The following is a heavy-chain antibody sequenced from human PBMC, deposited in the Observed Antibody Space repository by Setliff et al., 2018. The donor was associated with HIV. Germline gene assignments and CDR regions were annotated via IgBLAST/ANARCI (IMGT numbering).Heavy chain of an antibody. CDR1: GGPLSGYF. CDR3: TTIPRGYTSNWYSASFD. Sequence: SETLSLTCAVYGGPLSGYFWSWIRQSPGKGLEWIGEISFSGTTNYNPSLKSRLTISVDTSKNQFSLKLSSVTAADTALYYCTTIPRGYTSNWYSASFDWGQGTLVTVSS. V-gene: IGHV4-34*01. D-gene: IGHD6-13*01. CDR2: ISFSGTT. J-gene: IGHJ4*02.